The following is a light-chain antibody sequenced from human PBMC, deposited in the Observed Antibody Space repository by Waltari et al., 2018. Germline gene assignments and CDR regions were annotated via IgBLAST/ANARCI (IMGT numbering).Light chain of an antibody. Sequence: EVVVTQTPAALSVSPGYGVTLSCRASQSISSHLAWYQQKAGQAPRLLIYRASIRAADVPARFSGSGSGTEFTLTISSLQSEDFAVYFCQQYDDWPPKYSFGQGTKLEIK. CDR3: QQYDDWPPKYS. V-gene: IGKV3-15*01. CDR2: RAS. CDR1: QSISSH. J-gene: IGKJ2*01.